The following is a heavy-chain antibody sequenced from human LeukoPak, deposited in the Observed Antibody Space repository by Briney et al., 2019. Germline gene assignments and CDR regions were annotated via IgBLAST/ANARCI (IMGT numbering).Heavy chain of an antibody. CDR3: AKDRYSSSSAAYYYYGMDV. J-gene: IGHJ6*02. V-gene: IGHV3-30*18. D-gene: IGHD6-6*01. Sequence: GGSLRLSCAASGFTFSSYGMHWVRQAPGKGLEWVAVISYDGSNKYYADSVKGRFTISRDNSKNTLYLQMNSLRAEDTAVYYCAKDRYSSSSAAYYYYGMDVWGQGTTVTVSS. CDR2: ISYDGSNK. CDR1: GFTFSSYG.